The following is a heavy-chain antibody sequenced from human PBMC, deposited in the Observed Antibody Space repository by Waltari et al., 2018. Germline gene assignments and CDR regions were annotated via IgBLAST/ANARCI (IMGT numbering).Heavy chain of an antibody. CDR3: ARVKMVQGVIMFFDY. Sequence: QVQLQESGPGLVKPSQTLSLTCTVSGGSISSGSYYWSWIRQPAGKGLEWIGYIYTSGSTNYNPSLKSRVSISVDTSKNQFSLKLSSVTAADTAVYYCARVKMVQGVIMFFDYWGQGTLVTVSS. V-gene: IGHV4-61*09. D-gene: IGHD3-10*01. CDR2: IYTSGST. CDR1: GGSISSGSYY. J-gene: IGHJ4*02.